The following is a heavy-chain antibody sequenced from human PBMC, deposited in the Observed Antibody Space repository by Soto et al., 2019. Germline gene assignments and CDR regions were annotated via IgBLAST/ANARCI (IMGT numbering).Heavy chain of an antibody. Sequence: GGSLRLSCAASGFTFSSYEMNWVRQAPGKGLEWVSYISSSGSTIYYADSVKGRFTISRDNAKNSLYLQMNSLRAEDTAVYYCARGPARIGSPNWFDPWGQGTLVTVSS. D-gene: IGHD2-15*01. J-gene: IGHJ5*02. CDR1: GFTFSSYE. CDR2: ISSSGSTI. V-gene: IGHV3-48*03. CDR3: ARGPARIGSPNWFDP.